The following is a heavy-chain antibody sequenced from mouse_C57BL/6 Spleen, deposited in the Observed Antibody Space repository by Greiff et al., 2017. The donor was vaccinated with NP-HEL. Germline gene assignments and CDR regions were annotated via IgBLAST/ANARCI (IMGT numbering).Heavy chain of an antibody. Sequence: EVQLQQSGPELVKPGASVQIPCKASGYTFTDYNMDWVKQSYGKCLEWIGYIIPHNGGTISNQKFKGKATLTVDKSSSTAYMELRSLTAEDTAVYYCGRYWAGWFAYWGQGTLVTVSA. CDR2: IIPHNGGT. CDR1: GYTFTDYN. V-gene: IGHV1-18*01. CDR3: GRYWAGWFAY. D-gene: IGHD3-3*01. J-gene: IGHJ3*01.